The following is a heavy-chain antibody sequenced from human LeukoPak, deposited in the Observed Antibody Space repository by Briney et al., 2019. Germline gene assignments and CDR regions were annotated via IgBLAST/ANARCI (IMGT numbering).Heavy chain of an antibody. CDR3: ARDAEERFLEWLLSSSLLYFDY. D-gene: IGHD3-3*01. J-gene: IGHJ4*02. Sequence: ASVKVSCKASGGTFSSYAISWVRQAPGQGLEWMGWISAYNGNTNYAQKLQGRVTMTTDTSTSTAYMELRSLRSDDTAVYYCARDAEERFLEWLLSSSLLYFDYWGQGTLVTVSS. V-gene: IGHV1-18*01. CDR2: ISAYNGNT. CDR1: GGTFSSYA.